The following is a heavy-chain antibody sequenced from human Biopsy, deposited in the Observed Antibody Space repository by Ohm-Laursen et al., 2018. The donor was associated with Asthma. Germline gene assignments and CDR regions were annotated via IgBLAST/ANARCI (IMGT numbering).Heavy chain of an antibody. J-gene: IGHJ4*02. CDR1: GFSLSDYY. V-gene: IGHV3-11*06. CDR2: ISWSSSYT. CDR3: ARGGSRDLWGTYRYPWDY. Sequence: SLRLSCAASGFSLSDYYMSWIRQAPGKGLEWVSYISWSSSYTNYADSVKGRFTISRDNAKNSLFLQMSSLRAEDTAVYYCARGGSRDLWGTYRYPWDYWGQGTLVTVSS. D-gene: IGHD3-16*02.